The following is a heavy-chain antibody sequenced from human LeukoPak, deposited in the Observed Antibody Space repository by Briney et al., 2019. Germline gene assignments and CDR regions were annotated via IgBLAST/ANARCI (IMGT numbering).Heavy chain of an antibody. D-gene: IGHD6-19*01. J-gene: IGHJ5*02. V-gene: IGHV3-23*01. CDR3: ARVAGWLWFDP. Sequence: SVKGRFTISRDNSKNTVYLQMNNMRVDDTAVYYCARVAGWLWFDPWGQGTLVTVSS.